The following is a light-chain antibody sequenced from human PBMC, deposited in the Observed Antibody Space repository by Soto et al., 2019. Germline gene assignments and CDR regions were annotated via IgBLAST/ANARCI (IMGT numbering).Light chain of an antibody. J-gene: IGKJ1*01. V-gene: IGKV1-12*01. CDR3: HKNRALHRN. CDR2: GAS. CDR1: RDISNS. Sequence: IHITQSPPSVSSAVGDRLTITCLSSRDISNSLAWYQQTPGKAPKLLLRGASSLHRGVPSRFSGGGARNDFPLTISRLQPEDFETYHRHKNRALHRNFRQGNQVDIK.